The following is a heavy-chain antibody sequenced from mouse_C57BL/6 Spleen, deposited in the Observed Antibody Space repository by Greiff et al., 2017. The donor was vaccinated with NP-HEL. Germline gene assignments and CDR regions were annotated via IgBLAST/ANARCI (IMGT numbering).Heavy chain of an antibody. D-gene: IGHD1-1*01. CDR1: GFTFSSYT. CDR3: ARHKITTVVADYFDY. V-gene: IGHV5-9*01. J-gene: IGHJ2*01. CDR2: ISGGGGNT. Sequence: EVQRVESGGGLVKPGGSLKLSCAASGFTFSSYTMSWVRQTPEKRLEWVATISGGGGNTYYPDSVKGRFTISRDNAKNTLYLQMSSLRSEDTALYYCARHKITTVVADYFDYWGKGTTLTVSS.